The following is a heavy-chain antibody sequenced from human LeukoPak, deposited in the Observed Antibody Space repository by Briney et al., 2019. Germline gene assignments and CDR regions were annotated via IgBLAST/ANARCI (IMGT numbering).Heavy chain of an antibody. CDR2: IIPIFGTA. V-gene: IGHV1-69*13. CDR3: ARETGYSPPYFDY. CDR1: GGTFSSYA. J-gene: IGHJ4*02. Sequence: SVKGSCKASGGTFSSYAISWVRQAPGQGLEWMGGIIPIFGTANYAQKFQGRVTITADESTSTAYMELSSLRSEDTAVYYCARETGYSPPYFDYWGQGTLVTVSS. D-gene: IGHD3-9*01.